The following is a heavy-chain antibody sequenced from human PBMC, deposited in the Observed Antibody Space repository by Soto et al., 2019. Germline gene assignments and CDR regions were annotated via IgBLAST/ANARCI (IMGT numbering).Heavy chain of an antibody. Sequence: SGGSLRLSCAASGFTFSSYSMNWVRQAPGKGLEWVSSISSSSSYIYYTDSVKGRFTISRDNAKNSLYLQMNSLRAEDTTVYYCASLGPWSGYYGSYYYYYYGMDVWGQGTTVTVSS. CDR1: GFTFSSYS. V-gene: IGHV3-21*01. CDR3: ASLGPWSGYYGSYYYYYYGMDV. CDR2: ISSSSSYI. D-gene: IGHD3-3*01. J-gene: IGHJ6*02.